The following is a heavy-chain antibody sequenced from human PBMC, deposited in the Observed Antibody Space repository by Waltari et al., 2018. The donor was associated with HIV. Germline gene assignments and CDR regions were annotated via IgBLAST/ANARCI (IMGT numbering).Heavy chain of an antibody. J-gene: IGHJ3*02. Sequence: QLQLQESGPGLVKPSETLSLTCTVSGGSISSSSYYWGWIRQPPGKGLEWIGSIYYSGSTYYNPSLKSRVTISVDTSKNQFSLKLSSVTAADTAVYYCAKEGDSSGACDIWGQGTMVTVSS. V-gene: IGHV4-39*07. CDR2: IYYSGST. D-gene: IGHD3-22*01. CDR1: GGSISSSSYY. CDR3: AKEGDSSGACDI.